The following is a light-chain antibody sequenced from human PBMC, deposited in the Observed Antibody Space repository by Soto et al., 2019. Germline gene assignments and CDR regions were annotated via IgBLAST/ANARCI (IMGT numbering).Light chain of an antibody. J-gene: IGLJ1*01. CDR3: LSYTSSSTYV. V-gene: IGLV2-14*03. Sequence: QSALTQPASVSGSPGQSITISCTGTSSDVGDYNFVSWYQQHPGKAPKLMIYDVSNRPSGISNRFSGSKSGNTASLTISGLQAEDEADYYCLSYTSSSTYVFGTGTKVTVL. CDR1: SSDVGDYNF. CDR2: DVS.